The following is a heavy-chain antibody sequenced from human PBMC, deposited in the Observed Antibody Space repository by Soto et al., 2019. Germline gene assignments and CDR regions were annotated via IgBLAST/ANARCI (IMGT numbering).Heavy chain of an antibody. CDR3: ARGESYYSPPYFDF. V-gene: IGHV1-18*01. CDR1: GYTFTSYG. Sequence: QVQLVQSGAEVKKPGASVKVSCKASGYTFTSYGISWVRQAPGQGLEWMGWISAYNGNTNYAQKLQGRVTMTTDTISSTAYIELRSLGSDETTVYYCARGESYYSPPYFDFWGQGTLVTVSS. D-gene: IGHD1-26*01. J-gene: IGHJ4*01. CDR2: ISAYNGNT.